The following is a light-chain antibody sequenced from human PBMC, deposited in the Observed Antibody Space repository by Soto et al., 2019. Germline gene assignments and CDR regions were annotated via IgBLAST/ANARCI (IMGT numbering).Light chain of an antibody. Sequence: QSVLTQPASVSGSPGQSITISCTGTNSDIGAYNFVSWYQQHPGKAPKLMLYDVNIRPSGVSNRFSGSKSGNTASLTISGLQAEDEADYYCTSWTTSTTMIFGGGTKLTVL. CDR2: DVN. CDR1: NSDIGAYNF. V-gene: IGLV2-14*03. CDR3: TSWTTSTTMI. J-gene: IGLJ2*01.